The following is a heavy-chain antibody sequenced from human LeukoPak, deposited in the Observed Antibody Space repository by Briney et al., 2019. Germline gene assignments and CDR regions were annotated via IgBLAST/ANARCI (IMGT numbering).Heavy chain of an antibody. CDR1: GFTFSSHG. Sequence: GGSLRLSCAASGFTFSSHGMNWVRQAPGKGLEWVSGISPNGVITYYADSVKGRFTISRDNAKNTLYLQMNSLRAEDTAVYYCARVADPNYYDSSGYFDYWGQGTLVTVSS. J-gene: IGHJ4*02. V-gene: IGHV3-23*01. CDR2: ISPNGVIT. D-gene: IGHD3-22*01. CDR3: ARVADPNYYDSSGYFDY.